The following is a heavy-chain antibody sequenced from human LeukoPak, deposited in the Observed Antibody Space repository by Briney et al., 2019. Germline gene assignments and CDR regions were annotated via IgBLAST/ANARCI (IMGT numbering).Heavy chain of an antibody. D-gene: IGHD2-2*01. CDR2: IISSSSYI. Sequence: GGSLRLSCAASGFTFSSYSMNWVREAPGKGLEWVSSIISSSSYIYYADSVKGRFTISRDNAKNSLYLQMNSLRAEDTAVYYCAREFGGYCSSTNCYLGHLDYWGQGTLVTVSS. CDR3: AREFGGYCSSTNCYLGHLDY. J-gene: IGHJ4*02. V-gene: IGHV3-21*03. CDR1: GFTFSSYS.